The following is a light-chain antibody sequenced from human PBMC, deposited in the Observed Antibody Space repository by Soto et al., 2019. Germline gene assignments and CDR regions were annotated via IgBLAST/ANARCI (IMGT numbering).Light chain of an antibody. J-gene: IGLJ2*01. V-gene: IGLV2-14*01. CDR2: EVS. Sequence: QSALTQPASVSGSPGQSITIACTGTSSDVGGYNYVSWYQQHPGKAPKVMIYEVSHRPSGVSDRFSRSKSGNTASLTISGLQAEDEADYYCSSYTTSSTLVVFGGGTKLTVL. CDR3: SSYTTSSTLVV. CDR1: SSDVGGYNY.